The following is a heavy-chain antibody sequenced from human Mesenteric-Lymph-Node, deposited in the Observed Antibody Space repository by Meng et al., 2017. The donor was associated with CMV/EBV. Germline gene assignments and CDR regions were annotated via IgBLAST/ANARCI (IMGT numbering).Heavy chain of an antibody. J-gene: IGHJ4*02. V-gene: IGHV3-23*03. CDR3: AKGDSSGWSPFDY. CDR1: GFTFSSYA. Sequence: GESLKISCAASGFTFSSYAMSWVRQAPGKGLEWVSVIYSGGSSTYYADSVKGRFTISRDNSKNTLYLQMNSLRAEDTAVYYCAKGDSSGWSPFDYWGQGTLVTVSS. D-gene: IGHD3-22*01. CDR2: IYSGGSST.